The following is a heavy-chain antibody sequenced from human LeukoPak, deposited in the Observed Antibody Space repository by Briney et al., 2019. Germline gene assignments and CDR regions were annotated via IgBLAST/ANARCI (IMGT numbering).Heavy chain of an antibody. V-gene: IGHV4-59*01. J-gene: IGHJ5*02. CDR1: GGSISSYY. CDR3: AGHYSGSYSWFDP. CDR2: IYYSGST. D-gene: IGHD1-26*01. Sequence: PSETLSLTCTVSGGSISSYYWSWIRQPPGKGLEWIGYIYYSGSTNYNPSLKSRVTISVDTSKNQFSLKLSSVTAADTAVYYCAGHYSGSYSWFDPWGQGTLVTVSS.